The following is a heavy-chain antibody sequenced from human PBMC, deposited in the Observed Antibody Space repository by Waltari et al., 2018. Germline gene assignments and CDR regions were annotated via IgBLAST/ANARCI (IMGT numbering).Heavy chain of an antibody. D-gene: IGHD1-26*01. V-gene: IGHV4-38-2*02. J-gene: IGHJ4*02. Sequence: QVRLQASGPGLVKPSETLSLTCTVSGNPISSPYYWGGIRQPPGKGLEWIGNIYHSGNTYYNPSLKSRVTLSVDTSKNQFSLKLNSVTAADTAVYYCARGPPIVGAMDYWGQGTLVTVSS. CDR3: ARGPPIVGAMDY. CDR1: GNPISSPYY. CDR2: IYHSGNT.